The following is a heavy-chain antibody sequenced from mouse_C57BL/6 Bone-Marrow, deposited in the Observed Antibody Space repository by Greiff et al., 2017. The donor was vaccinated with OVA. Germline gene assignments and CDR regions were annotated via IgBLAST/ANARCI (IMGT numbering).Heavy chain of an antibody. CDR2: ISNGGGST. CDR3: ARHSWDYFDY. CDR1: GFTFSDYY. J-gene: IGHJ2*01. Sequence: EVNVVESGGGLVQPGGSLKLSCAASGFTFSDYYMYWVRQTPEKRLEWVAYISNGGGSTYYPDTVKGRFTISRDNAKNTLYLQMSRLKSEDTAMYYCARHSWDYFDYWGQGTTLTVSS. V-gene: IGHV5-12*01. D-gene: IGHD4-1*01.